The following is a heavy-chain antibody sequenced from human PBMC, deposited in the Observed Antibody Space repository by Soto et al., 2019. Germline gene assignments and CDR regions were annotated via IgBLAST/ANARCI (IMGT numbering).Heavy chain of an antibody. J-gene: IGHJ4*02. V-gene: IGHV4-39*01. Sequence: QLQLQESGPGLVKPSETLSLTCSVSDDSINSDKYYWGWIRQPPGKGLEWIGSIYYRGNAYYNPSFQTRVTISLDKSRSQFSLKLNSVTAADSAVYFCARLEGLATISYYFDFWGPGALVTVSS. D-gene: IGHD3-9*01. CDR2: IYYRGNA. CDR3: ARLEGLATISYYFDF. CDR1: DDSINSDKYY.